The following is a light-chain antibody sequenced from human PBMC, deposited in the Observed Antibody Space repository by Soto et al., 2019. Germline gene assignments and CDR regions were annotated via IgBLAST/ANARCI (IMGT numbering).Light chain of an antibody. Sequence: QSALTQPASVSGSPGQSVTISCTGTSSDVGGYNYVSWYQQHPGKAPKLLIYDVSHRPSVVSNRFSGSKSGNTASLTISGLQADDEADYYCCSYAGTTTVFGGGTKLTVL. CDR2: DVS. CDR3: CSYAGTTTV. J-gene: IGLJ2*01. CDR1: SSDVGGYNY. V-gene: IGLV2-14*03.